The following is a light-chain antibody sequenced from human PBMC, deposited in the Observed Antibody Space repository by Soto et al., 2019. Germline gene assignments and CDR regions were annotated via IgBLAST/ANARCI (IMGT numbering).Light chain of an antibody. V-gene: IGKV3-15*01. J-gene: IGKJ1*01. CDR2: GAS. CDR1: QSVSSN. CDR3: KQYGSPLGT. Sequence: EIVMTQSPATLSVSPGERATLSCRASQSVSSNLAWYQQKPGQAPRLLIYGASTSATGIPARFSGSGSGTDFTLTISRLEPEDFAVYYCKQYGSPLGTLGKGTKVNIK.